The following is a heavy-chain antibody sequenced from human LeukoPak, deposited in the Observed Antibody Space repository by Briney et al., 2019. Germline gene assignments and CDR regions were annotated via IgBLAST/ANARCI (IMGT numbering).Heavy chain of an antibody. D-gene: IGHD1-26*01. CDR3: AREGRWETKYAFDI. J-gene: IGHJ3*02. V-gene: IGHV4-4*07. Sequence: PSETLSLTCTVSGGSISSYYWSWIRQPAGEGLEWIGRIYTSGSTNYNPSLKSRVTMSVDTSKNQFSLKLSSVTAADTAVYYCAREGRWETKYAFDIWGQGTMVTVSS. CDR2: IYTSGST. CDR1: GGSISSYY.